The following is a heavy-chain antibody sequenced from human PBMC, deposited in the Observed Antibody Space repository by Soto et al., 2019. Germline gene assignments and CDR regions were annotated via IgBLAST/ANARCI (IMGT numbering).Heavy chain of an antibody. CDR1: GFTFSNYW. J-gene: IGHJ4*02. D-gene: IGHD6-19*01. V-gene: IGHV3-74*01. CDR2: INSDGSTT. CDR3: ARLPGYSTGWTPFDF. Sequence: EVQLVESGGGLVQPGGSLRLSCAASGFTFSNYWMHWVRQAPGKGLVWVSRINSDGSTTSHADSVKGRFTISRDNAKNTLYRQMNSLRAEDTAVYYCARLPGYSTGWTPFDFWGQGTQVTVSS.